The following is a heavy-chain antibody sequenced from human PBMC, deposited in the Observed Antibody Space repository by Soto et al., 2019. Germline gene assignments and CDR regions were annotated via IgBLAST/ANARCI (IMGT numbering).Heavy chain of an antibody. CDR3: ARVTVGATSGGYYYYGMDV. D-gene: IGHD1-26*01. J-gene: IGHJ6*02. Sequence: QVQLVQSGAEVKKPGSAVKVSCKASGGTFSSYAISWVRQAPGQGLEWMGGIIPIFGTANYAQKFQGRVTITADESTSTAYMELSSLRSEDTAVYYCARVTVGATSGGYYYYGMDVWGQGNTVTVSS. CDR1: GGTFSSYA. CDR2: IIPIFGTA. V-gene: IGHV1-69*12.